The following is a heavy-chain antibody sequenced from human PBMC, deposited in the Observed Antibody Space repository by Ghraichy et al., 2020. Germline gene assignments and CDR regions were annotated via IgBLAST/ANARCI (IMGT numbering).Heavy chain of an antibody. V-gene: IGHV1-2*02. CDR2: IFPKTGGK. D-gene: IGHD3-10*01. CDR1: GYTFIDYY. CDR3: ARGFDRELQGAWYLDL. Sequence: ASVKVSCKASGYTFIDYYLHWVRQAPGQGLEWVGWIFPKTGGKNPAHKFQDRVTLTRDTSINTAYMELTGLESDDTAIYYCARGFDRELQGAWYLDLWGLGTQVTVAS. J-gene: IGHJ2*01.